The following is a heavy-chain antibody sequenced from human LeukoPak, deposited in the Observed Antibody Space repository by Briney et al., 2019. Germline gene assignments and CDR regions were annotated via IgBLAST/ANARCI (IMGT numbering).Heavy chain of an antibody. CDR2: ISAYNGNT. D-gene: IGHD2-2*01. CDR3: ARECSSTSCYVLRAFDI. V-gene: IGHV1-18*04. CDR1: GYTFTSHG. Sequence: ASVRVSCKASGYTFTSHGISWVRQAPGQGLEWMGWISAYNGNTKYAQKLQGRVTMTTDTSTSTAYMELRSLRSDDTAVYYCARECSSTSCYVLRAFDIWGQGTMVTVSS. J-gene: IGHJ3*02.